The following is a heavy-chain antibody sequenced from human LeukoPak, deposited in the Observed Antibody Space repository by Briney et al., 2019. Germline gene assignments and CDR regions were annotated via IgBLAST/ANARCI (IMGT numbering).Heavy chain of an antibody. CDR2: IYHSGST. D-gene: IGHD2-15*01. V-gene: IGHV4-38-2*02. CDR3: ARAGYCSGGSCYYFDY. CDR1: GGSISSYY. Sequence: SETLSLTCTVSGGSISSYYWSWIRQPPGKGLEWIGSIYHSGSTYYNPSLKSRVTISVDTSKNQFSLKLSSVTAADTAVYYCARAGYCSGGSCYYFDYWGQGTLVTVSS. J-gene: IGHJ4*02.